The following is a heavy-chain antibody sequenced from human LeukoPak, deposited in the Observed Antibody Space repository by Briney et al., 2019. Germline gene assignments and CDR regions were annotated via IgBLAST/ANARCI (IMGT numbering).Heavy chain of an antibody. CDR2: ISGSGGTT. D-gene: IGHD6-13*01. CDR3: AKAYSTSWYHPAGS. CDR1: GFTFGTYA. J-gene: IGHJ5*02. V-gene: IGHV3-23*01. Sequence: GGSLRLSCAASGFTFGTYAMSWVRQAPEKGLEWVSAISGSGGTTKYADSVNGRFTISRDNSKNTLYLQMNSLSADDTAVYYCAKAYSTSWYHPAGSWGQGTLVTVSS.